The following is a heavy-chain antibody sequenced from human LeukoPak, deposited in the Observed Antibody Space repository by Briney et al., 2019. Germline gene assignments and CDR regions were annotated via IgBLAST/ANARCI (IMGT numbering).Heavy chain of an antibody. CDR2: IIPILGIA. Sequence: SVKVSCKASGGTFSSYAISWVRQAPGQGLEWMGRIIPILGIANYAQKFQGRVTMTRNTSISTAYMELSSLRSEDTAVYYCARGMRSRATDYWGQGTLVTVSS. V-gene: IGHV1-69*04. CDR3: ARGMRSRATDY. CDR1: GGTFSSYA. J-gene: IGHJ4*02.